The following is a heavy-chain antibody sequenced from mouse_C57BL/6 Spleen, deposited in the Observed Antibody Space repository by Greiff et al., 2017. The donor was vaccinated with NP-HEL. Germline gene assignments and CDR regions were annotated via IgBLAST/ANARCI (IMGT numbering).Heavy chain of an antibody. CDR1: GYSITSGYY. Sequence: EESGPGLVKPSQSLSLTCSVTGYSITSGYYWNWIRQFPGNKLEWMGYISYDGSNNYNPSLKNRISITRDTSKNQFFLKLNSVTTEDTATYYCASWGYYAMDYWGQGTSVTVSS. V-gene: IGHV3-6*01. CDR2: ISYDGSN. CDR3: ASWGYYAMDY. J-gene: IGHJ4*01.